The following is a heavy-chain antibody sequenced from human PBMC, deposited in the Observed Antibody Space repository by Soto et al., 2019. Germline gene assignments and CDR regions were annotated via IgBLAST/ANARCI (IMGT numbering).Heavy chain of an antibody. CDR1: GFTFSNAW. CDR3: TTPPPGSYSIRAFDI. CDR2: IKSKTDGGTT. D-gene: IGHD1-26*01. V-gene: IGHV3-15*01. Sequence: GGSLRLSCAASGFTFSNAWMSWVRQAPGKGLEWVGRIKSKTDGGTTDYAAPVKGRFTISRDDSKNTLYLQMNSLKTEGTAVYYCTTPPPGSYSIRAFDIWGQGTMVTVSS. J-gene: IGHJ3*02.